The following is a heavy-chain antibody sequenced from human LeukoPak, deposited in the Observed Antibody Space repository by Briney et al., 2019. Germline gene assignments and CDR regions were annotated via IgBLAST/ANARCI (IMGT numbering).Heavy chain of an antibody. CDR3: AKDEGSYYYDSSGYFDY. V-gene: IGHV3-23*01. CDR2: IGAGGTFT. J-gene: IGHJ4*02. D-gene: IGHD3-22*01. CDR1: GFTFSSYA. Sequence: GGSLRLSCTASGFTFSSYAMNWVRQAPGKGLEWVSGIGAGGTFTYYADSVKGRFTISRDNSRNTLYLQMNSLRAEDTAVYYCAKDEGSYYYDSSGYFDYWGQGTLVTVSS.